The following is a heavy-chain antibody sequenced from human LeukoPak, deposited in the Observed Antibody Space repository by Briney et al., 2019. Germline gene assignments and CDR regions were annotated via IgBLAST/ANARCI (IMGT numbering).Heavy chain of an antibody. D-gene: IGHD3-22*01. CDR3: ARDIPGSSGYFNDAFDI. J-gene: IGHJ3*02. Sequence: ASVRVSCKASGVTFSNNAISWVRQAPGQGLEWIGRIIPIFHRTNYAQKFQGRVTVTTDELTSTAYMELSSLRSEDTAVYYCARDIPGSSGYFNDAFDIWGQGTMVIVSS. CDR1: GVTFSNNA. CDR2: IIPIFHRT. V-gene: IGHV1-69*05.